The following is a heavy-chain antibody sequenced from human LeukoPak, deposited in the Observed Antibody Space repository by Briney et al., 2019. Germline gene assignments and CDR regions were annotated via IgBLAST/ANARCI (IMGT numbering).Heavy chain of an antibody. D-gene: IGHD2-15*01. CDR1: GYTVSSNY. V-gene: IGHV3-66*01. CDR3: ARDSRYCSGGSCYGAVGFDY. CDR2: IYSGGTT. J-gene: IGHJ4*02. Sequence: GGSLRLSCAASGYTVSSNYMSWVRQAPGKGLEWVSVIYSGGTTYYADSVRDRFTISRDNSKNALYLQMNGLRAEDTAVYYCARDSRYCSGGSCYGAVGFDYWGQGALVTVSS.